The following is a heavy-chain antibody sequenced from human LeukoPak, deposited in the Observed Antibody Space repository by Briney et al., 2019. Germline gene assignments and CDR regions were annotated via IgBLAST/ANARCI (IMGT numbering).Heavy chain of an antibody. Sequence: GGSLRLSCAASGFTVNNYWMYWVRQPPGKGLVWISLIKNDGRSTTYADSVKGRFTISRDNGKNMLYLQMNSLRAEDTALYYCARANGGADSRGQGTLVTVSS. V-gene: IGHV3-74*01. J-gene: IGHJ4*02. CDR3: ARANGGADS. CDR2: IKNDGRST. CDR1: GFTVNNYW. D-gene: IGHD3-10*01.